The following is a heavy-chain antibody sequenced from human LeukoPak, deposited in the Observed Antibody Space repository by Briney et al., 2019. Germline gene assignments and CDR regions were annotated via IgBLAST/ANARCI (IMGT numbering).Heavy chain of an antibody. V-gene: IGHV1-8*01. CDR3: AREGLYYYDSSGYYYTDY. J-gene: IGHJ4*02. D-gene: IGHD3-22*01. CDR1: GYTFTSYD. Sequence: APVKVSCKASGYTFTSYDINWVRQATGQGLEWMGWMNPNSGNTGYAQKFQGRVTMTRNTSISTAYMELSSLRSEDTAVYYCAREGLYYYDSSGYYYTDYWGQGTLVTVSS. CDR2: MNPNSGNT.